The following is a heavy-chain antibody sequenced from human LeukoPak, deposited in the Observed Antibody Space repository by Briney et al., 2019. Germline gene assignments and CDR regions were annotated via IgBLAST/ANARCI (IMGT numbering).Heavy chain of an antibody. V-gene: IGHV4-59*01. CDR2: IYCSGST. CDR3: ARDRNVDTAMVLLGY. D-gene: IGHD5-18*01. CDR1: VGSISSYY. J-gene: IGHJ4*01. Sequence: PGSLSLTCAVSVGSISSYYWSWIRQAPGKGLEWVGYIYCSGSTNYKPSLTSRVTLSVDTSKNQFSLKLSSVTAADAAVSDCARDRNVDTAMVLLGYWGHGTLVTVSS.